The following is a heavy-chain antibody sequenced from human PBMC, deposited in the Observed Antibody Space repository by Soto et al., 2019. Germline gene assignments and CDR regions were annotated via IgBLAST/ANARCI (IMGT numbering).Heavy chain of an antibody. CDR2: IYHSGSN. D-gene: IGHD1-26*01. CDR3: ARLVGATLVDY. J-gene: IGHJ4*02. V-gene: IGHV4-4*02. Sequence: QVQLQESGPGLVKPSGTLSLTCGVSGDSIGSSNWWSWFRQPPGKGLEWIGEIYHSGSNNYNPSRKSRVTISVDKSKTQFSLQLRSVTAADTAVYYFARLVGATLVDYWGQGTLVTVSS. CDR1: GDSIGSSNW.